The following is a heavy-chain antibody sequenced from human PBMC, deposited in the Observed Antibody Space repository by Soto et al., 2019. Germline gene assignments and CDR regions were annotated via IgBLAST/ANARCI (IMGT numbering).Heavy chain of an antibody. J-gene: IGHJ4*02. Sequence: GGSMRLSFSASVFPFSSYAMSWVRPAPGKGLEWVSAITGSGDSTYYADSVKGRFTVSRDNSKNTLYLQMNSLRAEDTAVYYCAKVFVFTIREGFDYWGLGTLVTVSS. CDR2: ITGSGDST. CDR3: AKVFVFTIREGFDY. V-gene: IGHV3-23*01. CDR1: VFPFSSYA. D-gene: IGHD3-3*01.